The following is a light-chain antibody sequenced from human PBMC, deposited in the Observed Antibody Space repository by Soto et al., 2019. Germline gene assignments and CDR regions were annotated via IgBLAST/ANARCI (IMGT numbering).Light chain of an antibody. CDR1: QSVSSS. Sequence: EIVLTQSPATLSVSPGETATLSCRASQSVSSSLAWYQQTPGRAPRLLIYGASNRATDIPTRFSGSGSGTEFTLTISSLQSEDFAVYYCQQYNSYSTFGQGTKLEIK. J-gene: IGKJ2*01. CDR3: QQYNSYST. CDR2: GAS. V-gene: IGKV3-15*01.